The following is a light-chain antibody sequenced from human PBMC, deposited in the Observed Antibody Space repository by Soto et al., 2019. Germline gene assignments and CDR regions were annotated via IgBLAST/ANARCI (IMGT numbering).Light chain of an antibody. CDR1: SGHSTYA. CDR2: LNSDGSH. CDR3: QTWGTGIQVI. J-gene: IGLJ2*01. V-gene: IGLV4-69*01. Sequence: QPVLTQSPSASASLGASVKITCTLSSGHSTYAIAWHQQQPEKGPRYLMKLNSDGSHSKGDGIPDRFSGSSSGAERYLTISSLQSEDEADYYCQTWGTGIQVIFGGGTKLTVL.